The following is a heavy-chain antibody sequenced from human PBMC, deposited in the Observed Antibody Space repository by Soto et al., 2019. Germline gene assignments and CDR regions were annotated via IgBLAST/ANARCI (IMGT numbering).Heavy chain of an antibody. J-gene: IGHJ4*02. CDR2: IFYSGNT. CDR1: GYSISNYY. V-gene: IGHV4-59*01. CDR3: ASADGNNFVPFDN. D-gene: IGHD6-6*01. Sequence: PSETLSLTCTVSGYSISNYYWSWFRQPPGKGLEWIGYIFYSGNTNYNPSLKSRVSISVGTSKNQFSLKLSSVTAADTAVYFCASADGNNFVPFDNWGQGTLVTVS.